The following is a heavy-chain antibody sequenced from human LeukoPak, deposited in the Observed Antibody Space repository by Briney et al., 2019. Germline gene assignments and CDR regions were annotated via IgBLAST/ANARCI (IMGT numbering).Heavy chain of an antibody. Sequence: SQTLSLTCAISGDSVSSNSAAWNWIRQSPSRGLEWLGRTYYRSKWYNDYAVSVKSRITINPDTSKNQFSLKLSSVTAADTAVYYCARVPYSSGWPNWFDPWGQGTLVTVSS. D-gene: IGHD6-19*01. CDR1: GDSVSSNSAA. CDR2: TYYRSKWYN. CDR3: ARVPYSSGWPNWFDP. J-gene: IGHJ5*02. V-gene: IGHV6-1*01.